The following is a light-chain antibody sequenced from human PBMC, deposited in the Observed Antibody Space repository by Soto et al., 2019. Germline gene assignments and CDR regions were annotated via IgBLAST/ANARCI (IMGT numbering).Light chain of an antibody. CDR1: SSDVGGYNY. Sequence: QSVLTQPASVSGSPGQSITISCTGTSSDVGGYNYVSWYQQHPGKAPKLMIYEVRNRPSGVSSRFSGSKSGNTASLTISGVQAEDEADYYCSSYTSVSTLVFGTGTKVTVL. CDR3: SSYTSVSTLV. CDR2: EVR. J-gene: IGLJ1*01. V-gene: IGLV2-14*01.